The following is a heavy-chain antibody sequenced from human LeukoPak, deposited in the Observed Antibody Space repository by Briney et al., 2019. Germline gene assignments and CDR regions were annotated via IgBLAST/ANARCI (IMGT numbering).Heavy chain of an antibody. D-gene: IGHD5-12*01. J-gene: IGHJ4*02. CDR3: AKRGSANSGYTY. V-gene: IGHV3-23*01. CDR1: GFTFSTYA. Sequence: PGGSLRLSCVASGFTFSTYAMSWVRQAPGKGLEWVSGIIDSGGSTYYADSVKGRFTLSRDNSKNTLYLQMSSLRAEDTAVYYCAKRGSANSGYTYWGQGTLVTVSS. CDR2: IIDSGGST.